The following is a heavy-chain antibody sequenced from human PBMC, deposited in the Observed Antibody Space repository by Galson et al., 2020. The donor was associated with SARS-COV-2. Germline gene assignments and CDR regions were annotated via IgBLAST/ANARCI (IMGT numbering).Heavy chain of an antibody. J-gene: IGHJ4*02. CDR2: TNDYGTIT. CDR1: GFTFSSYW. CDR3: GRDLGGAASD. Sequence: GGSLRLSCAASGFTFSSYWMHWVRHAPGEGLVWVSRTNDYGTITDYADSVKGRFTISRDNAKNTLYLQMNSLRAEDTAIYYCGRDLGGAASDWGQGTLVTVSS. V-gene: IGHV3-74*01. D-gene: IGHD2-15*01.